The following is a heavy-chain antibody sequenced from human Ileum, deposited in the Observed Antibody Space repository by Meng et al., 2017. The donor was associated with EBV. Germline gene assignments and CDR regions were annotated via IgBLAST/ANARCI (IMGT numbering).Heavy chain of an antibody. CDR1: GGNFKTFV. V-gene: IGHV1-69*01. Sequence: QGQLVQAGAGVKKPGSSVKISCRASGGNFKTFVFGWVRLAPGQGLEWMGGVTPVFTSTLYAKHFKDRVTITADESTNTAFMELKNLQSDDTAIYYCATDVGTVADHWGPGTLVTVSS. J-gene: IGHJ4*02. D-gene: IGHD4-23*01. CDR2: VTPVFTST. CDR3: ATDVGTVADH.